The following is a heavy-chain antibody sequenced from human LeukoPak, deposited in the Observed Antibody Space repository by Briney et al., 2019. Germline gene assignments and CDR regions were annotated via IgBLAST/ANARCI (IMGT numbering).Heavy chain of an antibody. CDR1: GYTFTSYD. Sequence: ASVKVSCKASGYTFTSYDINWVRQATGQGLEWMGWMNPNSGNTGYARKFQGRVTMTRNTSISTAYMELSSLRSEDTAVYYCAADYDILTGDAFDIWGQGTMVTVSS. CDR3: AADYDILTGDAFDI. V-gene: IGHV1-8*01. CDR2: MNPNSGNT. D-gene: IGHD3-9*01. J-gene: IGHJ3*02.